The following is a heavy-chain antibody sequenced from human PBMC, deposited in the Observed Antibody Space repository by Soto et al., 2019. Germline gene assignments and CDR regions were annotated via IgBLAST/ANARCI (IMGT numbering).Heavy chain of an antibody. Sequence: ETLSLSCAVYGGCLSGYYWSWIRQPPGKGLELIGEINHSGSTNYNPSLKSRVTISVDTSKNQFSLKLSSVTAADTAVYYCARGWEANLGVVPFPRNYGMDVWGQGTTVTVSS. CDR2: INHSGST. D-gene: IGHD3-3*01. CDR1: GGCLSGYY. CDR3: ARGWEANLGVVPFPRNYGMDV. J-gene: IGHJ6*02. V-gene: IGHV4-34*01.